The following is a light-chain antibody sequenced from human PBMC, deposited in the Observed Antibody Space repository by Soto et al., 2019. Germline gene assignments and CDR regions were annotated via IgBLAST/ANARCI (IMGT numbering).Light chain of an antibody. V-gene: IGLV2-11*01. J-gene: IGLJ1*01. Sequence: QSALTQPRSVSGSPGQSVTISCTGTSSDVGGYNYVSWYQQRPGKAPKLMIYDVSKRPSGVPDRFSGSKSGNTASPTISGLQAEDEADYYCCSYAGSYTYVFGPGTKLTVL. CDR1: SSDVGGYNY. CDR2: DVS. CDR3: CSYAGSYTYV.